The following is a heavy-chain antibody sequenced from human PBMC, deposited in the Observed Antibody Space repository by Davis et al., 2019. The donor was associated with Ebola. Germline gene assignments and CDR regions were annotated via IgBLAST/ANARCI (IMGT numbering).Heavy chain of an antibody. D-gene: IGHD3-10*01. J-gene: IGHJ3*02. CDR2: IDPGDSST. Sequence: PGGSLRLSCKGSGYSFSSHWINWVRQMPGKGLEWMGRIDPGDSSTNYSPSFQGHVTISADKSISTAYLQWSSLKASDTAMYYCARRDNYYASGVKAFDIWGQGTMVTVSS. CDR1: GYSFSSHW. CDR3: ARRDNYYASGVKAFDI. V-gene: IGHV5-10-1*01.